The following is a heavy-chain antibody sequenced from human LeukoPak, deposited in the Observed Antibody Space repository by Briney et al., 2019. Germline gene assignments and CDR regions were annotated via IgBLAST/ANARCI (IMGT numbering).Heavy chain of an antibody. Sequence: GGSLRLSCAASGFTSSNYWMSWVRQAPGKGLEWVANIKQDGREESYVESVKGRFTISRDNAKNSLCLQMNSLRAEDTAVYYCARVRYDSSGLGYYFDYWGQGTLVTVSS. CDR1: GFTSSNYW. CDR3: ARVRYDSSGLGYYFDY. V-gene: IGHV3-7*01. CDR2: IKQDGREE. J-gene: IGHJ4*02. D-gene: IGHD3-22*01.